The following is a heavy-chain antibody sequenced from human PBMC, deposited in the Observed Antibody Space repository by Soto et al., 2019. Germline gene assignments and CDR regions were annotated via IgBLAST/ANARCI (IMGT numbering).Heavy chain of an antibody. J-gene: IGHJ6*02. D-gene: IGHD2-21*01. CDR3: RREGILFSGVIVFDGVDL. Sequence: QVQLVQSGAAVKKPGASVKVSCKASGYSYTRHSINWVRQTPGQGLERMGRINTSSGNPGYAQRFMGRVTMPTATLTSIASMGLSVLKSGHTARYDCRREGILFSGVIVFDGVDLWCSGTT. CDR1: GYSYTRHS. V-gene: IGHV1-8*01. CDR2: INTSSGNP.